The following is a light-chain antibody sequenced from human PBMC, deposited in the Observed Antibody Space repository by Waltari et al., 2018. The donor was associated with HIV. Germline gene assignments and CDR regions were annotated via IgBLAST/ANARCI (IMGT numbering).Light chain of an antibody. CDR1: TSTIGGNT. CDR2: SNN. J-gene: IGLJ1*01. Sequence: QSVLAQPPSASGTPGQRVTISCSGSTSTIGGNTVSWYQQLPGTAPKLLSYSNNERPSGVPDRLSGSTSGTSASLVISGLQSEDEADNYCAAWDDSLKGGAFGTGTKVTVL. V-gene: IGLV1-44*01. CDR3: AAWDDSLKGGA.